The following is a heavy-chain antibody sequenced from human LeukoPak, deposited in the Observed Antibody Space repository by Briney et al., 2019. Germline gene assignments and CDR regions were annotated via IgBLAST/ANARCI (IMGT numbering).Heavy chain of an antibody. J-gene: IGHJ6*03. V-gene: IGHV4-59*01. CDR3: ARVEEGYGSGRRENYYYYYMDV. CDR1: GGSISSFY. CDR2: IHYTGST. Sequence: SETLSLTCTVSGGSISSFYWSWIRQPPGKGLEWIGYIHYTGSTNYNPSLKSRVTISVDTSKNQFSLKLSSVTAADTAVYYCARVEEGYGSGRRENYYYYYMDVWGKGTTVTISS. D-gene: IGHD3-10*01.